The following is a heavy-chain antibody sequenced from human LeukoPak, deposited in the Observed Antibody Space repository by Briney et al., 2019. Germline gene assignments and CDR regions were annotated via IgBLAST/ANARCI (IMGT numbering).Heavy chain of an antibody. D-gene: IGHD1-26*01. Sequence: SETLSLTCTVSGVSISGYYWSWIRQPAGKGLEWIGRIYISRGTTYNPSLRSRVIMSADTSKNQFPLQLTSVTAADTAMYYCARESRIVEGDGYHIDVWGKGTTVTISS. CDR3: ARESRIVEGDGYHIDV. CDR1: GVSISGYY. CDR2: IYISRGT. V-gene: IGHV4-4*07. J-gene: IGHJ6*03.